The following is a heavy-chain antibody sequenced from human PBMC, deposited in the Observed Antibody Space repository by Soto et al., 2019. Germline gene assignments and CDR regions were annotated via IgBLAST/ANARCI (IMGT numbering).Heavy chain of an antibody. Sequence: GGSLRLSCAASGFTFRSYAMSWVRQAPGKGLGWVSAISGSGGSTYYAAAAKARFTISRDNTKNTLYLQMNSLRAEDTAVYYCANPELELTYYFDYWGQGTLVTVSS. CDR1: GFTFRSYA. CDR2: ISGSGGST. V-gene: IGHV3-23*01. D-gene: IGHD1-7*01. J-gene: IGHJ4*02. CDR3: ANPELELTYYFDY.